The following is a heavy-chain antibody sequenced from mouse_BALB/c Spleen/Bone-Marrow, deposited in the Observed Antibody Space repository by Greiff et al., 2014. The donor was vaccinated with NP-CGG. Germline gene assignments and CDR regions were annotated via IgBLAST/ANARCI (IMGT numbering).Heavy chain of an antibody. CDR3: ARDWDEYYFDY. Sequence: VQLVESGPELVKPGASVKLSCKASGYSFTSYYIHWVKQRPGQGLEWIGWIFPGSDNTKYNEKFKGKATLTADTSSSTAYMHLSSLTSEDSAGYFCARDWDEYYFDYWGQGTTLTVSS. CDR1: GYSFTSYY. V-gene: IGHV1-66*01. CDR2: IFPGSDNT. J-gene: IGHJ2*01. D-gene: IGHD4-1*01.